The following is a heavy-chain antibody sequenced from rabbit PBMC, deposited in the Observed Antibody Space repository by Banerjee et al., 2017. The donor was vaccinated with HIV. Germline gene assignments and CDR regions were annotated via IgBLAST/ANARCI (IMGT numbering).Heavy chain of an antibody. CDR3: ASRYDDYGDYESDYFNL. CDR1: GIDFSSYG. Sequence: ELEESGGGLVQPGESLKLSCKASGIDFSSYGISWVRQAPGKGPEWIAYIYPGFGITKYANSVKGRFTISSDNAQNTMFLQMTNLTAADTATYFCASRYDDYGDYESDYFNLWGPGTLVTVS. CDR2: IYPGFGIT. J-gene: IGHJ4*01. D-gene: IGHD2-1*01. V-gene: IGHV1S47*01.